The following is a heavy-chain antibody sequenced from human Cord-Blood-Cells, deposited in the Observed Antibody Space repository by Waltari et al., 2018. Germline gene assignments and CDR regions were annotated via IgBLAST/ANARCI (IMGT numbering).Heavy chain of an antibody. CDR2: MNPNSGNT. CDR3: AREGGSIAARRAAFDI. CDR1: GDPFTSYD. J-gene: IGHJ3*02. V-gene: IGHV1-8*03. Sequence: QVQLVQSGAEVKKPGASVKVSCKSSGDPFTSYDINWVRQAPGQGLEWMGWMNPNSGNTGYAQKFQGRVTITRNTSISTAYMELSSLRSEDTAVYYCAREGGSIAARRAAFDIWGQGTMVTVSS. D-gene: IGHD6-6*01.